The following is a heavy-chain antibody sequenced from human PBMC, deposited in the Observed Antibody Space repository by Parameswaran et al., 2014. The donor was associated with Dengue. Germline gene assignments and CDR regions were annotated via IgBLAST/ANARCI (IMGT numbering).Heavy chain of an antibody. V-gene: IGHV3-48*03. J-gene: IGHJ6*02. D-gene: IGHD1-1*01. Sequence: KWIRQPPGKGLEWVSYISSSGSTIYYADSVKGRFTISRDNAKNSLYLQMNSLRAEDTAVYYCARARLDSHEGGMDVWGQGTTVTVSS. CDR3: ARARLDSHEGGMDV. CDR2: ISSSGSTI.